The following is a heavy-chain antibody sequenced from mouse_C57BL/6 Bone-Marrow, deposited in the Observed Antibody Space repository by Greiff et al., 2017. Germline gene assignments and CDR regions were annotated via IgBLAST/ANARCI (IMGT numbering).Heavy chain of an antibody. J-gene: IGHJ4*01. CDR3: ARLDSNVAMDY. D-gene: IGHD2-5*01. CDR2: IDPSDSYT. Sequence: QVQLQQPGAELVKPGASVKLSCKASGYTFTSYWMQWVKQRPGQGLEWIGEIDPSDSYTNYNQKFKGKATLTVDTSSSTAYMQLSSLTSEDSAVYYCARLDSNVAMDYWGQGTSVTVSS. CDR1: GYTFTSYW. V-gene: IGHV1-50*01.